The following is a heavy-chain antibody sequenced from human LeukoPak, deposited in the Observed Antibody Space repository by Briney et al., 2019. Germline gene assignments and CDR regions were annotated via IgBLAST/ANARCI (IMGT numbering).Heavy chain of an antibody. CDR2: INPNSGGT. D-gene: IGHD3-22*01. J-gene: IGHJ4*02. V-gene: IGHV1-2*02. Sequence: GASVKVSCKASGYTFTGYYMHWVRQAPGQGLEWMGWINPNSGGTNYARKFQGRVTMTRDTSISTAYMELSRLRSDDTAVYYCARNGYYDSSGYYYFDYWGQGTLVTVSS. CDR3: ARNGYYDSSGYYYFDY. CDR1: GYTFTGYY.